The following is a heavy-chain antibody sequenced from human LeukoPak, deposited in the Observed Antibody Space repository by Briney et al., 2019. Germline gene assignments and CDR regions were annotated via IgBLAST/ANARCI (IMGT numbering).Heavy chain of an antibody. CDR3: ARVLAEDSSGYYQYYFDY. D-gene: IGHD3-22*01. V-gene: IGHV1-69*04. CDR1: GGTFSSYA. J-gene: IGHJ4*02. Sequence: SVKVSCKASGGTFSSYAISWVRQAPGQGLEWMGRIIPILGIANYAQKFQGRVTITADKSTSTAYMELSSLRSEDTAVYYCARVLAEDSSGYYQYYFDYWGQGTLSPSPQ. CDR2: IIPILGIA.